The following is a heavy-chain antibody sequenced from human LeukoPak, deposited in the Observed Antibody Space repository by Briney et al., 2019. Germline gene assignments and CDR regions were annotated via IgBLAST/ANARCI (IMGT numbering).Heavy chain of an antibody. CDR3: AKFRYYYDSSGSGIDY. V-gene: IGHV3-33*06. Sequence: PGRSLRLSCAASGFTFSSYGMHWVRQAPGKGLEWVAVIWYDGSNKYYGDSVKGRFTISRDNSKNTLYLQMNSLRAEDTAVYYCAKFRYYYDSSGSGIDYWGQGTLVTVSS. CDR2: IWYDGSNK. D-gene: IGHD3-22*01. CDR1: GFTFSSYG. J-gene: IGHJ4*02.